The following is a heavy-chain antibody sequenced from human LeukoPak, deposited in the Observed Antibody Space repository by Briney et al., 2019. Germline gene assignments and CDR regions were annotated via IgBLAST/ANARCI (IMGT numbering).Heavy chain of an antibody. J-gene: IGHJ5*02. Sequence: PSETLSLTCTVSGGSISSSSFHWGWIRQPPGKGLECIGTIFYSGSTYYNPSLKSRVTMSVDTSKNQFSLKLSSVTAADTAVYYCARQGYISGQGFRNNWFDPWGQGSLVTVSS. CDR3: ARQGYISGQGFRNNWFDP. V-gene: IGHV4-39*01. D-gene: IGHD6-19*01. CDR2: IFYSGST. CDR1: GGSISSSSFH.